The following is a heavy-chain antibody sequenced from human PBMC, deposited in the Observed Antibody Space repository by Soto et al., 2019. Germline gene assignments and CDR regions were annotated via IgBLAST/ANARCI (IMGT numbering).Heavy chain of an antibody. CDR3: AKVGFCGIAVPGSLFNAFDM. J-gene: IGHJ3*02. V-gene: IGHV3-23*01. D-gene: IGHD6-13*01. CDR1: GFTFSDYA. Sequence: GGSLRLSCATSGFTFSDYAMTWVRQAPGKGLEWVSGISSSGDRTEYADAVKGRFTISRDNSKNKLFLQMNGVRVEDRAVYFCAKVGFCGIAVPGSLFNAFDMWGQGTMLTVSS. CDR2: ISSSGDRT.